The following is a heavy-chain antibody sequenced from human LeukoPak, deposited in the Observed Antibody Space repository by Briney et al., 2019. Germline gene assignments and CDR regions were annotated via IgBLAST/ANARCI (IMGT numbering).Heavy chain of an antibody. CDR3: ARVVAAGRPLPVYGMDV. Sequence: SQTLSLTCAISRGSVSSNSAAWPWIRQSPSRGLEWLGRTYYRSKWYNDYAVSVKSRITINPDTSKNQFSLQLNSVTPEDTAEYYCARVVAAGRPLPVYGMDVWGQGTTVSVSS. CDR1: RGSVSSNSAA. V-gene: IGHV6-1*01. J-gene: IGHJ6*02. CDR2: TYYRSKWYN. D-gene: IGHD6-13*01.